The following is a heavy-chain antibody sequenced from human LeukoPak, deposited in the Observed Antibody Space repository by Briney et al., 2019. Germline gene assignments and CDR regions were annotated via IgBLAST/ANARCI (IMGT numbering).Heavy chain of an antibody. D-gene: IGHD3-10*01. J-gene: IGHJ5*02. CDR3: ASYYYGSGSDYNWFDP. CDR1: GGSISSYY. Sequence: SETLSLTCTVSGGSISSYYWSWIRQPPGKGLEWIGYLYYSGSTNYNPSLKSRVTISVDTSKNQFSLKLSSVTAADTAVYYCASYYYGSGSDYNWFDPWGQGTLVTVSS. V-gene: IGHV4-59*01. CDR2: LYYSGST.